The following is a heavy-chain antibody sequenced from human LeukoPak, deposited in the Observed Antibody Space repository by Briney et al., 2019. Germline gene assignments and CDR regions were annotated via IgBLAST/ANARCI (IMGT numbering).Heavy chain of an antibody. D-gene: IGHD1-1*01. Sequence: GGSLRLSCAASGFTISSYEMNWVRQAPGKGLEWVSYISSSGSTIYYADSVKGRFTISRDNAKNSLYLQMNSRRVEDTAVYYCARSAGTWFDPWGQGTLVTVSS. CDR2: ISSSGSTI. J-gene: IGHJ5*02. CDR3: ARSAGTWFDP. CDR1: GFTISSYE. V-gene: IGHV3-48*03.